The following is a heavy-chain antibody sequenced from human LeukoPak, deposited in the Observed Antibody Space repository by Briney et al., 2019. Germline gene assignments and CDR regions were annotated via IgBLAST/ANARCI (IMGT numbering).Heavy chain of an antibody. CDR1: GYSFTSYG. V-gene: IGHV1-18*01. CDR3: ARVGPIAAAGFPGYYGMDV. J-gene: IGHJ6*02. Sequence: GASVKVSCKASGYSFTSYGISWVRQAPGQGLEWMGWISAYNGNTNYAQKLQGRVTMTTDTSTSTAYMELRSLRSDDTAVYYCARVGPIAAAGFPGYYGMDVWGQGTTVTVSS. CDR2: ISAYNGNT. D-gene: IGHD6-13*01.